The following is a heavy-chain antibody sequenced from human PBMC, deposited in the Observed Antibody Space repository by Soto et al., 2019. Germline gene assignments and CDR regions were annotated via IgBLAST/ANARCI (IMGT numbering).Heavy chain of an antibody. V-gene: IGHV2-5*02. CDR2: IFWDDDK. CDR3: THHGYYSYGMDV. J-gene: IGHJ6*02. Sequence: QITLKESGPTLVKPTQTLTLTCTFSGFSLSTSGVGVGWICQPPGKALEWLALIFWDDDKRYSPSLKSRLSITKGTSKNKVVITMTNMDPVDAATYYCTHHGYYSYGMDVWGQGTTVTVSS. CDR1: GFSLSTSGVG.